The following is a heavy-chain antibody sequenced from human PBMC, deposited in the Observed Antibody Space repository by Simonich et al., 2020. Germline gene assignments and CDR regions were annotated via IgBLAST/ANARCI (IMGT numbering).Heavy chain of an antibody. V-gene: IGHV3-15*01. D-gene: IGHD7-27*01. J-gene: IGHJ4*02. CDR2: INSKTDGGTT. CDR1: GFTFSNAW. CDR3: TKGLTGDTNY. Sequence: EVQLVESGGGLVKPGGSLRLSCAASGFTFSNAWMSWVRQATGKGREWVSRINSKTDGGTTDYAAPVKGRFTISRDDSKNTLYLQMNSLKTEDTAVYYCTKGLTGDTNYWGQGTLVTVSS.